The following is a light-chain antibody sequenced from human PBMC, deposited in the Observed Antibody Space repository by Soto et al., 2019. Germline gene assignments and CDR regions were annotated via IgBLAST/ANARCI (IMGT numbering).Light chain of an antibody. CDR1: QSISSY. CDR2: AAS. Sequence: DIQMTQSPSSLSASVGDRVTITCRASQSISSYLNWCQQKPGKAPKLLIYAASSLQSGVPSRFSGSGSGTEFTLTISSLQPDDFATYYCQHYNSYSEAFGQGTKVDIK. CDR3: QHYNSYSEA. V-gene: IGKV1-39*01. J-gene: IGKJ1*01.